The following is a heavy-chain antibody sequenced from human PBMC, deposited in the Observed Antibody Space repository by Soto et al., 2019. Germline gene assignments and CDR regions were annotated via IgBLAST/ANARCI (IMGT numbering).Heavy chain of an antibody. D-gene: IGHD3-22*01. CDR3: ARGAPDYYDSSGHSYFDY. CDR2: INPSGGST. V-gene: IGHV1-46*01. Sequence: QVQLVQSGAEVKKPGASVKVSCKASGYTFTSYYMHWVRQAPGQGLEWMGIINPSGGSTSYAQKFQGRVTMTRDTSTSTVYMELSSLRPEDTAVYYCARGAPDYYDSSGHSYFDYWGQGTLVTVSS. CDR1: GYTFTSYY. J-gene: IGHJ4*02.